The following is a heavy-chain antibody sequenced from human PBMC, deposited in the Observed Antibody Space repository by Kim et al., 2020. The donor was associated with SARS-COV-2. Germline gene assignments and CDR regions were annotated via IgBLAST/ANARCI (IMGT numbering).Heavy chain of an antibody. CDR3: AREYNYDFHYDY. V-gene: IGHV3-23*01. CDR1: GLTFRNFA. D-gene: IGHD3-16*01. J-gene: IGHJ4*02. Sequence: GGSLRLSCAVSGLTFRNFAMSWVRQAPGRGLQWVSFISGSAESISYADSVRGRFTISRDNSKNTLYLQMNSLRAEDTAIYYCAREYNYDFHYDYWGQGTLVTVSS. CDR2: ISGSAESI.